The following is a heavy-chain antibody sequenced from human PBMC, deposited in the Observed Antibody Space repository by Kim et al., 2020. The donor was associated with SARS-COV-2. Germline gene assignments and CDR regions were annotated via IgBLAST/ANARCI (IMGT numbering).Heavy chain of an antibody. J-gene: IGHJ4*02. CDR3: TRHDCYCSGGSCGY. Sequence: GGSLRLSCAASGFTFSGSAMHWVRQASGKGLEWVGRIRSKTNSYATAYAAPVKGRFTISRDDSKNTAYLQMNSLKTEDTAVYYCTRHDCYCSGGSCGYWGQGTLVTVSS. CDR1: GFTFSGSA. D-gene: IGHD2-15*01. CDR2: IRSKTNSYAT. V-gene: IGHV3-73*01.